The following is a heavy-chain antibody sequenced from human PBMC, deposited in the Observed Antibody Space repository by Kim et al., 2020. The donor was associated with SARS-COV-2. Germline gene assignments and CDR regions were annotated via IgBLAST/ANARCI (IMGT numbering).Heavy chain of an antibody. J-gene: IGHJ4*02. CDR3: SRDGIPFAGTFDY. CDR2: IIPILGIA. CDR1: GGTFSSYA. D-gene: IGHD6-19*01. Sequence: SVKVSCKASGGTFSSYAISWVRQAPGQGLEWMGRIIPILGIANYAQKFQGRVTITADKSTSTAYMELSSLRSEDTALYYCSRDGIPFAGTFDYLGQVTL. V-gene: IGHV1-69*04.